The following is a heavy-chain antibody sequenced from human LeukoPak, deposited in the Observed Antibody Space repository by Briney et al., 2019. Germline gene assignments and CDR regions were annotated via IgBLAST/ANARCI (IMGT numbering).Heavy chain of an antibody. CDR3: AKASWVSTAAAVL. D-gene: IGHD2-15*01. CDR1: GFTFSSYA. V-gene: IGHV3-23*01. CDR2: LRGDGET. J-gene: IGHJ4*02. Sequence: GVLGLSCAASGFTFSSYAMSWVRQTPARGLEWVSSLRGDGETFYADSVKGRFALSRDESRNTVYLQLNNLRVEDTAIYYCAKASWVSTAAAVLWGQGTLVTVSS.